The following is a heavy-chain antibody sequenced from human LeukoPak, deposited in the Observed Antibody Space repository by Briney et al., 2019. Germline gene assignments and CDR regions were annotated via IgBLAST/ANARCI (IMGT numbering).Heavy chain of an antibody. J-gene: IGHJ4*02. CDR3: ASGYSYDY. V-gene: IGHV1-69*04. CDR1: GGTFSSYA. CDR2: IIPILGIA. Sequence: SVKVSCEASGGTFSSYAISWVRQAPGQGLEWMGRIIPILGIANYAQKFQGRVTITADKSTSTAYMELSSLRSEDTAVYYCASGYSYDYWGQGTLVTVSS. D-gene: IGHD5-18*01.